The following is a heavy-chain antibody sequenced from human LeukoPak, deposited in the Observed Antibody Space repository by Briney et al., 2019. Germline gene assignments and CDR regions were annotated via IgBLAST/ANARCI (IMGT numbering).Heavy chain of an antibody. D-gene: IGHD2-15*01. CDR3: TKDAGYASDY. CDR1: GFTFSSYE. Sequence: GGSLRLSCAASGFTFSSYEMNWVRQAPGKGLEWVALIYSDSSRTTYADSVKGRFTISRDNAKNTVYLQMSSLRVEDTAVYFCTKDAGYASDYWGQGILVPVSS. CDR2: IYSDSSRT. V-gene: IGHV3-74*01. J-gene: IGHJ4*02.